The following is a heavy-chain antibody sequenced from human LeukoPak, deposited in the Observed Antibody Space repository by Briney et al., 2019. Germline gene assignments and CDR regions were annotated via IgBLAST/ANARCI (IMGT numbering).Heavy chain of an antibody. CDR1: GYTFTIYP. CDR2: INTNTGKP. D-gene: IGHD3-10*01. J-gene: IGHJ4*02. CDR3: ARIDPSVVY. Sequence: ASVKVSCKTSGYTFTIYPINWVRQAPGQGLEWMGWINTNTGKPTYAQGFTGRFVFSLDTSVTTAYLEISSLKAEDTAVYYCARIDPSVVYWGQGTLVTVSS. V-gene: IGHV7-4-1*02.